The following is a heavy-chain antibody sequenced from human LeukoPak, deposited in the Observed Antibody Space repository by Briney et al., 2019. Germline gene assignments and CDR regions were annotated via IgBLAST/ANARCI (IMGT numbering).Heavy chain of an antibody. V-gene: IGHV1-18*04. J-gene: IGHJ5*02. CDR2: ISAYNGNT. Sequence: ASVKVSCKASGYTFTRYYMHWVRQAPGQGLEWMGWISAYNGNTNYVQKLQGRVTMTTDTSTSTAYMELRSLRSADTAMYYCARVAGTMVRGVMVDPWGQGTLVTVSS. CDR3: ARVAGTMVRGVMVDP. D-gene: IGHD3-10*01. CDR1: GYTFTRYY.